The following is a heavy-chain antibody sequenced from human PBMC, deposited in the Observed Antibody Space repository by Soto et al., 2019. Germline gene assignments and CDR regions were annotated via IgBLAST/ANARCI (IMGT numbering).Heavy chain of an antibody. V-gene: IGHV1-18*01. D-gene: IGHD2-15*01. J-gene: IGHJ4*02. CDR3: ARDGGYHQFDY. CDR1: GYTFTSYA. CDR2: ISTYNGYT. Sequence: ASVKVSCKASGYTFTSYAITWVRQAPGQGLEWMGRISTYNGYTNYAQNLQGRVTMTTDTSTSTAYMELRSLRSDDTAVFYCARDGGYHQFDYWGQGTLVTVSS.